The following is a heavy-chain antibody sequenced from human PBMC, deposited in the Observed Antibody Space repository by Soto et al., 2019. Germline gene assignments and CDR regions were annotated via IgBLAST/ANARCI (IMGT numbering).Heavy chain of an antibody. CDR1: GGSVTNHH. D-gene: IGHD3-22*01. V-gene: IGHV4-59*08. Sequence: QVQLQESGPGLVKPSETLSLTCTVSGGSVTNHHLSWIRQPPGKGLEWMGYINYSGSTNYNPSLWSRVTMSVDTSNSQFSLKLSSVTAADTAVYYCATYISGGGGRGYWGQGTLVPVSS. CDR2: INYSGST. CDR3: ATYISGGGGRGY. J-gene: IGHJ4*02.